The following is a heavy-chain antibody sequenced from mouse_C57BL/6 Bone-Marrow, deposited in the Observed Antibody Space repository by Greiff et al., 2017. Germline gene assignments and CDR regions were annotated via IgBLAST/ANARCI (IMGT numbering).Heavy chain of an antibody. V-gene: IGHV1-76*01. D-gene: IGHD4-1*01. Sequence: VQLQQSGAELVRPGASVKLSCKASGYTFTDYYINWVKQRPGQGLEWIARIYPGSGNTYYNEKFKGKATLTAEKSSSTAYMQLSSLTSEDSAVYFCARELGNYAMDDWGQGTSVTVSS. CDR2: IYPGSGNT. J-gene: IGHJ4*01. CDR1: GYTFTDYY. CDR3: ARELGNYAMDD.